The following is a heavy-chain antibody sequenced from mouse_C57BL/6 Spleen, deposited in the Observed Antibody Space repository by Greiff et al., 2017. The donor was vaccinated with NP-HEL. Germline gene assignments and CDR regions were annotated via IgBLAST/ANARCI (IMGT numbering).Heavy chain of an antibody. CDR1: GYTFTSYW. CDR2: IYPSDSET. D-gene: IGHD1-1*01. V-gene: IGHV1-61*01. Sequence: QVQLKQPGAELVRPGSSVKLSCKASGYTFTSYWMDWVKQRPGQGLEWIGNIYPSDSETHYNQKFKDKATLTVDKSSSTAYMQLSSLTSEDSAVYYCAREGTTVVARYFDVWGTGTTVTVSS. J-gene: IGHJ1*03. CDR3: AREGTTVVARYFDV.